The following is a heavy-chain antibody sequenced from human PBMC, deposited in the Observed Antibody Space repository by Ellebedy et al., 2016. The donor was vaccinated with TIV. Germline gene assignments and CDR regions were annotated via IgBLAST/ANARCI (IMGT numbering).Heavy chain of an antibody. D-gene: IGHD2-15*01. Sequence: KVSCKGSGYNFSRYWIGWVRQMPGKGLEWMGIIYPGDSDTRYNPSFQGQVTISADKPISTAYLHWSSLKASDTAMYYCANTRFCSGGSCYFDFWGQGTLVTVSS. CDR2: IYPGDSDT. V-gene: IGHV5-51*04. CDR3: ANTRFCSGGSCYFDF. CDR1: GYNFSRYW. J-gene: IGHJ4*02.